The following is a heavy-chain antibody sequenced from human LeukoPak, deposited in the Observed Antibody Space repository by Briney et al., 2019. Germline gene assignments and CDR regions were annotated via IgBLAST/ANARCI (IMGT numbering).Heavy chain of an antibody. CDR1: GFTFSDYY. Sequence: GGSLRLSCAASGFTFSDYYMSWLRQAPGQGLEWVSYISSSSSYTNYADSVKGRFTISRDNAKNSLYLQMNSLRAEDTAVYYCARDKPDYYDSSGYYYGHYFDYWGQGTLVTVSS. D-gene: IGHD3-22*01. V-gene: IGHV3-11*05. J-gene: IGHJ4*02. CDR2: ISSSSSYT. CDR3: ARDKPDYYDSSGYYYGHYFDY.